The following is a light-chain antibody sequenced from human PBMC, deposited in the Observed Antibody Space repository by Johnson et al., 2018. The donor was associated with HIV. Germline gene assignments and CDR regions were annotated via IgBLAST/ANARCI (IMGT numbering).Light chain of an antibody. Sequence: QSVLTQPPSVSAAPGQKVTISCSGSSSNIGNNYVSWYQQLPGTAPKLLIYDNNKRPSGIPDRFSGSKSGTTATLVIAGLQTGDEADYYCGTWEAGLSVLYVFGTGTKVTVL. CDR1: SSNIGNNY. V-gene: IGLV1-51*01. CDR3: GTWEAGLSVLYV. CDR2: DNN. J-gene: IGLJ1*01.